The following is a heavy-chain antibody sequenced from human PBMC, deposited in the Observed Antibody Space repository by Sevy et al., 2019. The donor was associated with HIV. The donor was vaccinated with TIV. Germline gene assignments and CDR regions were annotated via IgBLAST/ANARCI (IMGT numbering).Heavy chain of an antibody. J-gene: IGHJ2*01. Sequence: GGSLRLSCAASGFTLSNYWMTGFRQAPWKGLERVANIKQDGSESYYVDSVKGRFTISRDSAKNSLYLQMNSLRAEDTAVYYCARDPGTTETGRYFDLWGRGTLVTVSS. V-gene: IGHV3-7*01. CDR3: ARDPGTTETGRYFDL. CDR1: GFTLSNYW. D-gene: IGHD1-7*01. CDR2: IKQDGSES.